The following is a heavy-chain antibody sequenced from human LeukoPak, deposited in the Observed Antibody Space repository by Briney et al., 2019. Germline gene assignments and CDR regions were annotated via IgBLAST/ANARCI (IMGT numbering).Heavy chain of an antibody. CDR2: TSYDGSSE. CDR1: AFSFSSSV. D-gene: IGHD3-16*01. Sequence: GGSLRLSCAGSAFSFSSSVMHWVRQAPGKGLEWVAITSYDGSSEYYADSVKGRFTISRDNSKNTLYLQMNSLRSADTGVYYCAKEAPERGSYAFDMWGQGTMVTVSS. J-gene: IGHJ3*02. V-gene: IGHV3-30*18. CDR3: AKEAPERGSYAFDM.